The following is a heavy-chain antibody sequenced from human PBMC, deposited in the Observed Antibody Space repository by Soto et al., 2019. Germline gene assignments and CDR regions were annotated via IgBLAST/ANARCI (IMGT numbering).Heavy chain of an antibody. CDR1: GFTFSSYG. CDR3: AKEAHYDSSGYYYARIRPYYYYYGMDV. Sequence: GGSLRLSCAASGFTFSSYGMHWVRQAPGKGLEWVAVISYDGSNKYYADSVKGRFTISRGNSKNTLYLQMNSLRAEDTAVYYCAKEAHYDSSGYYYARIRPYYYYYGMDVWGQGTTVTVSS. D-gene: IGHD3-22*01. V-gene: IGHV3-30*18. CDR2: ISYDGSNK. J-gene: IGHJ6*02.